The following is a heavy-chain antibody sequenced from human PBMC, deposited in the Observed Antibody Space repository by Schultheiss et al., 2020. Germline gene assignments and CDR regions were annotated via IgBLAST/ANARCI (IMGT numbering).Heavy chain of an antibody. CDR3: ATSPCINGVCYSYYGMDV. V-gene: IGHV3-48*04. CDR1: GFTFSSYW. J-gene: IGHJ6*02. CDR2: ISSSGSTI. Sequence: GGSLRLSCAASGFTFSSYWMSWVRQAPGKGLEWVSYISSSGSTIYYADSVKGRFTISRDNAKNSLYLQMNSLRAEDTAVYYCATSPCINGVCYSYYGMDVWGQGTTVTVSS. D-gene: IGHD2-8*01.